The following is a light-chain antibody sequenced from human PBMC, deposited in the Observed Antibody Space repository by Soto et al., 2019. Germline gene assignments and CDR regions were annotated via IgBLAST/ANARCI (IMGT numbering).Light chain of an antibody. CDR1: SSDVAAYDH. Sequence: QSALTQPASVFGSLGQSITISCTGTSSDVAAYDHVSWYQKHPGKPPKLMIYEVAKRTSGVSNRFSGSRSGNTASLTISGLQAEDEADYYCLSHPTRGTWVFGGGTKVTV. CDR2: EVA. V-gene: IGLV2-14*01. CDR3: LSHPTRGTWV. J-gene: IGLJ3*02.